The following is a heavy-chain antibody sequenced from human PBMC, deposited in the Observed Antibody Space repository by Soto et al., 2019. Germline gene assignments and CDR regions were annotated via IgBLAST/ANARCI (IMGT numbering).Heavy chain of an antibody. CDR3: ARDKVRVGYCSSTSCLPYYGMDV. V-gene: IGHV1-69*06. CDR1: GGTFSSYA. J-gene: IGHJ6*02. CDR2: IIPIFGTA. Sequence: SVKVSCKASGGTFSSYAISWVRQAPGQGLEWMGGIIPIFGTANYAQKFQGRVTITADKSTSTAYMELSSLRSEDTAVYYCARDKVRVGYCSSTSCLPYYGMDVWGQGTTVTAP. D-gene: IGHD2-2*01.